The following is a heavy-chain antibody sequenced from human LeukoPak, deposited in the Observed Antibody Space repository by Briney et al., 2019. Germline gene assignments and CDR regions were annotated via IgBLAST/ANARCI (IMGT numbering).Heavy chain of an antibody. CDR1: GGSISSYY. Sequence: SETLSLTCTVSGGSISSYYWSWLRQPPGKGLEYIGYTHYSGSTNYNPSLKSRVTISLDTSGNQFPLKLSSVTAADTTVYYCASGYCGGACQLGGVDMWGQGTMVTVSS. CDR3: ASGYCGGACQLGGVDM. CDR2: THYSGST. J-gene: IGHJ3*02. D-gene: IGHD2-21*02. V-gene: IGHV4-59*01.